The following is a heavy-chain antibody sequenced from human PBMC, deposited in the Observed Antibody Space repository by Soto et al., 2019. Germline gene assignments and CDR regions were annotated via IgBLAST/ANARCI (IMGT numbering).Heavy chain of an antibody. CDR2: IIPIFGTA. D-gene: IGHD1-7*01. V-gene: IGHV1-69*13. J-gene: IGHJ6*02. CDR1: GGTFSSYA. Sequence: GASVKVSCKASGGTFSSYAISWVRQAPGQGLEWMGGIIPIFGTANYAQKFQGRVTITADESTSTAYMELSSLRSEDTAVCYCARGSRYNWNYFPYYGMDVWGQGTTVTVSS. CDR3: ARGSRYNWNYFPYYGMDV.